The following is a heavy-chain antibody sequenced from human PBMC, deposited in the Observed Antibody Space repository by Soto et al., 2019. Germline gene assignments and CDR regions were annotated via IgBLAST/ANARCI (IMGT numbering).Heavy chain of an antibody. Sequence: QVQLVQSGAEVKKPGSSVKVSCKASGGTFSSYAISWVRQAPGQGREWMGGIIPIFGTANYAQKFQGRVKITADKSKSTAYMELSSLRSEDTAVYYCARYRWELWMGDGWFAPWCQGTLVTVTS. V-gene: IGHV1-69*06. D-gene: IGHD1-26*01. J-gene: IGHJ5*02. CDR3: ARYRWELWMGDGWFAP. CDR2: IIPIFGTA. CDR1: GGTFSSYA.